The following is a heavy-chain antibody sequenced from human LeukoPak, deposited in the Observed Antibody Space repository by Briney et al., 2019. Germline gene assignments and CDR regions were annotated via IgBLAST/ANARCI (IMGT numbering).Heavy chain of an antibody. J-gene: IGHJ4*02. CDR3: ARDDAAAGTVFDY. V-gene: IGHV1-46*01. Sequence: GASVKVSCKASGYTLTSYYLHWVRQAPGQGPEWMGIINPNSGGTDYAQKFQGRVTMTRDTSTSTVYMELSSLRSEDTAVYHCARDDAAAGTVFDYWGQGTLVTVSS. CDR2: INPNSGGT. D-gene: IGHD6-13*01. CDR1: GYTLTSYY.